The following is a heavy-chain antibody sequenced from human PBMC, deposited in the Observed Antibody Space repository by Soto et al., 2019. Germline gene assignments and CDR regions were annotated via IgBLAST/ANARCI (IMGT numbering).Heavy chain of an antibody. D-gene: IGHD6-13*01. V-gene: IGHV3-7*03. CDR1: GITFSNHW. CDR3: STLSSTWPTGVDY. CDR2: IKQDGSEE. J-gene: IGHJ4*02. Sequence: GGSLRLSCVASGITFSNHWLSWVRQAPGKGLEWVANIKQDGSEEYYMDSVKGRFSVSRDNTRSSLFLQMNSLRGDDTAVYYCSTLSSTWPTGVDYWGQGTLVTVSS.